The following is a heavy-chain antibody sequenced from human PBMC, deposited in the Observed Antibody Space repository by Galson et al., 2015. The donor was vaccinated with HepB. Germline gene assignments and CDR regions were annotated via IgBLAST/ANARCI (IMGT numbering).Heavy chain of an antibody. V-gene: IGHV4-4*02. D-gene: IGHD2-2*02. Sequence: SLTCAVSGGSISSSNWWSWVRQPPGKGLEWIGEIYHSGSTNYNPSLKSRVTISVDKSKNQFSLKLSSVTAADTAVYYCARVSVVVPAAIDYWGQGTLVTVSS. CDR3: ARVSVVVPAAIDY. CDR2: IYHSGST. J-gene: IGHJ4*02. CDR1: GGSISSSNW.